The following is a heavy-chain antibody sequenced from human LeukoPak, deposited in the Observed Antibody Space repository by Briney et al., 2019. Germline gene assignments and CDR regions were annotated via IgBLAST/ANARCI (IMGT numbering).Heavy chain of an antibody. CDR3: ARDLIAVAGDYYYGMDV. CDR1: GGSISSSNW. Sequence: SGTLSLTCAVSGGSISSSNWWSWVRQPPGKGLEWIGEIYHSGSTNYNPSLKSRVTISVDKSKNQFSLKLSSVTAADTAVYYCARDLIAVAGDYYYGMDVWGQGTTVTVSS. CDR2: IYHSGST. J-gene: IGHJ6*02. D-gene: IGHD6-19*01. V-gene: IGHV4-4*02.